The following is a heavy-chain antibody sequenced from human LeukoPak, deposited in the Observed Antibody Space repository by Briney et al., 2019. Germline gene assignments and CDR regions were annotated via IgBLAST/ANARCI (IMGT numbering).Heavy chain of an antibody. CDR1: GYTFTGYY. CDR2: INPNSGGT. CDR3: AGEGGRIAARPHPFGY. J-gene: IGHJ4*02. V-gene: IGHV1-2*02. Sequence: ASVKVSCKASGYTFTGYYMHWVRQAPGQGLEWMGWINPNSGGTNYAQKFQGRVTMTRDTSISTAYMELSRLRSDDTAVYYCAGEGGRIAARPHPFGYWGQGTLVTVSS. D-gene: IGHD6-13*01.